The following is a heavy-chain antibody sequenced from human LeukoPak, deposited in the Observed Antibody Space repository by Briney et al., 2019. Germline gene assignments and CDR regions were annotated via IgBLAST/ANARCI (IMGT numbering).Heavy chain of an antibody. CDR3: AREVHGDYGWFDP. CDR2: IYYSGST. CDR1: GGSISSGGYY. J-gene: IGHJ5*02. Sequence: PSETLSLTCTVSGGSISSGGYYWSWIRQHPGKGLEWIGYIYYSGSTYYNPSLKSRVTISVDTSKNQFSLKLSSVTAADTAVYYCAREVHGDYGWFDPWGQGTLVTVSS. D-gene: IGHD4-17*01. V-gene: IGHV4-31*03.